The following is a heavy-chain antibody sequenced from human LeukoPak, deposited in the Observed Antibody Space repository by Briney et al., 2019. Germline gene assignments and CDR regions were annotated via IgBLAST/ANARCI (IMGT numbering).Heavy chain of an antibody. CDR2: IIPIFGTA. J-gene: IGHJ4*02. D-gene: IGHD1-26*01. V-gene: IGHV1-69*05. CDR1: GGTFSSYA. CDR3: ARGFSLVGATLDY. Sequence: SVKVSCKASGGTFSSYAISRVRQAPGQGLEWMGGIIPIFGTANYAQKFQGRVTITTDESTSTAYMELSSLRSEDTAVYYCARGFSLVGATLDYWGQGTLVTVSS.